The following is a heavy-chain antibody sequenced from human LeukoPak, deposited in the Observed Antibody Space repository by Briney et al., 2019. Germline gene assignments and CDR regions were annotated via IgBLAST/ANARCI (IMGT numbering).Heavy chain of an antibody. CDR2: IYSSGSS. Sequence: PSETLSLTCTVSGGSTNNYYWGWVWQPAGEGLEWIGRIYSSGSSNYNPSLKSRITMSVDTSKSEFSLKLTSVIAADTAVYYCARGAKYYYDYYMDVWGIGATVTVS. V-gene: IGHV4-4*07. CDR3: ARGAKYYYDYYMDV. J-gene: IGHJ6*03. CDR1: GGSTNNYY.